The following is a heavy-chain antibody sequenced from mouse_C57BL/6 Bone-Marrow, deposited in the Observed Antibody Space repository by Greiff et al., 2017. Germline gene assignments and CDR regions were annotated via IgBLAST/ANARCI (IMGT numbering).Heavy chain of an antibody. D-gene: IGHD2-5*01. V-gene: IGHV5-17*01. CDR1: GFTFSDYG. CDR3: ARRAYYSNFLWYFDV. J-gene: IGHJ1*03. Sequence: LVESGGGLVKPGGSLKLSCAASGFTFSDYGMHWVRQAPEKGLEWVAYISRGSSTIYYADTVKGRFTISRDNAKNSLFLQMTSLRSEDTAVYYCARRAYYSNFLWYFDVWGTGTTVTVSS. CDR2: ISRGSSTI.